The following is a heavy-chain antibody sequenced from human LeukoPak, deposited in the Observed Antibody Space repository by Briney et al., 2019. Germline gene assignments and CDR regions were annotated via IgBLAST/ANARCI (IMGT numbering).Heavy chain of an antibody. V-gene: IGHV3-21*01. Sequence: GGSLRLSCAASGFTFSSYSMNWVRQAPVKGLEWVSSISSSSSYTYYADSVNGRFTISRDNAKNSLYLQMNSLRAEDTAVYYCARVGDYGDYIDYWGQGTLVTVSS. D-gene: IGHD4-17*01. J-gene: IGHJ4*02. CDR2: ISSSSSYT. CDR3: ARVGDYGDYIDY. CDR1: GFTFSSYS.